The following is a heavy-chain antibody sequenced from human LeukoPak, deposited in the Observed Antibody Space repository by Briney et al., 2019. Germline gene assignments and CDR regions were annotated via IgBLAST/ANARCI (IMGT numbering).Heavy chain of an antibody. Sequence: TGGSLRLSCAASGFIFSSYWMHWVRQAPGKGLVWVSRIHSDGSGTTYADSVKGRFTISRDNAKNTLYLQMTGLRDEDAAVYYCARGRSSSSWSDYWGQGTLVTVPS. CDR3: ARGRSSSSWSDY. J-gene: IGHJ4*02. CDR2: IHSDGSGT. V-gene: IGHV3-74*01. D-gene: IGHD6-13*01. CDR1: GFIFSSYW.